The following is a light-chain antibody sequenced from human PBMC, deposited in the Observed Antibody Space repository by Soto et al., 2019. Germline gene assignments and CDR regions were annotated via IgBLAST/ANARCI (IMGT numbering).Light chain of an antibody. J-gene: IGKJ4*01. Sequence: EIVLTQSPGTLSLSPGERATLSCRASQSVSSSYLAWYQQKPGQAPRLLIYGASSRATGIPDRFSGSGSGTDFTLTISRLEPADFAVYYCQQYGSSPLTFGGGTKVESK. CDR2: GAS. CDR1: QSVSSSY. V-gene: IGKV3-20*01. CDR3: QQYGSSPLT.